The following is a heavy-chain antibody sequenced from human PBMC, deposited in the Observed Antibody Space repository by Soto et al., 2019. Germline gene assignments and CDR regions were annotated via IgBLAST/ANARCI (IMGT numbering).Heavy chain of an antibody. CDR2: IYYSGST. Sequence: SETLSLTCTISGGSISSGDYYWSWIRQPPGKGLEWIGYIYYSGSTYYNPSLKSRVTISVDTSKNQFSLKLSSVTAADTAVYYCARDAGWLQDGMDVWGQGTTVTVSS. J-gene: IGHJ6*02. V-gene: IGHV4-30-4*01. D-gene: IGHD5-12*01. CDR3: ARDAGWLQDGMDV. CDR1: GGSISSGDYY.